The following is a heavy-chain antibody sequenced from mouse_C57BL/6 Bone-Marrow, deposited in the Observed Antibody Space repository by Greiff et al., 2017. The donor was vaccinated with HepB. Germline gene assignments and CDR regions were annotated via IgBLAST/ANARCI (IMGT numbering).Heavy chain of an antibody. Sequence: VQLQQSGPELVKPGASVKISCKASGYTFTDYYMNWVKQSHGKSLEWIGDINPNNGGTSYNQKFKGKATLTVDQSSSTAYMELRSLTSEDSAVYYCAKEGITTVVAPYYFDYWGQGTTLTVSS. D-gene: IGHD1-1*01. V-gene: IGHV1-26*01. CDR1: GYTFTDYY. J-gene: IGHJ2*01. CDR3: AKEGITTVVAPYYFDY. CDR2: INPNNGGT.